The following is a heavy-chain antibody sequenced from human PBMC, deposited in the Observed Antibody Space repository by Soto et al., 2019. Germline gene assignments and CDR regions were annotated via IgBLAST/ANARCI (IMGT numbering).Heavy chain of an antibody. D-gene: IGHD6-13*01. J-gene: IGHJ6*02. Sequence: GESLKISCKGSGYSFTSYWISWVRQMPGKGLEWMGRIDPSDSYTNYSPSFQGHVTISADKSISTAYLQWSSLKASDTAMYYCARRLAAAGTYYYYGMDVWGQGTTVTVLL. V-gene: IGHV5-10-1*01. CDR1: GYSFTSYW. CDR2: IDPSDSYT. CDR3: ARRLAAAGTYYYYGMDV.